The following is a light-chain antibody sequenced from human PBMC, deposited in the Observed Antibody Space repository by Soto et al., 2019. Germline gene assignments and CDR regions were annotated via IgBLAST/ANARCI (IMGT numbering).Light chain of an antibody. CDR3: QHYGSSPST. CDR2: GAS. V-gene: IGKV3-20*01. CDR1: QSVSSSY. J-gene: IGKJ5*01. Sequence: EIVLTQSPGTLSLSPGERATLSCRASQSVSSSYLAWYQQKPGQAPRLLIYGASSRTTGIPERFSGSGSGTDSTLTISRLEPEDFAVYYCQHYGSSPSTFGQGPRLDIK.